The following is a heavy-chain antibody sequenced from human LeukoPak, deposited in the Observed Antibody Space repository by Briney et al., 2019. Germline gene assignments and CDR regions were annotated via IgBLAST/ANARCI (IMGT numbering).Heavy chain of an antibody. CDR3: ARGRFYDILTGYNDY. CDR1: GFTFSSYG. Sequence: GGSLRLSCAASGFTFSSYGMHWVRQAPGKGLEWVAVISYDGSNKYYADSVKGRFTISRDNSKNTLYLQMNSLRAEDTAVYYCARGRFYDILTGYNDYWGQGTLVTVSS. CDR2: ISYDGSNK. J-gene: IGHJ4*02. V-gene: IGHV3-30*03. D-gene: IGHD3-9*01.